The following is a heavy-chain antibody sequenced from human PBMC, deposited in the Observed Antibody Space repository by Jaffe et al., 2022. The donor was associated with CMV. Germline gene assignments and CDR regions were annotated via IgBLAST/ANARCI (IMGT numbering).Heavy chain of an antibody. Sequence: QLHLQESGPGLVKPSETLSLTCTVSGGSVNSSNYYWGWVRQSAAKGLEWIGTIHYGGGTFYKSFLKSRVAVSIDTSHNRFFLKLNSVTAADTAVYYCTRHRAVAVGPSDELIIEAFDIWGQGTMVTVSS. V-gene: IGHV4-39*01. CDR3: TRHRAVAVGPSDELIIEAFDI. J-gene: IGHJ3*02. CDR2: IHYGGGT. D-gene: IGHD6-19*01. CDR1: GGSVNSSNYY.